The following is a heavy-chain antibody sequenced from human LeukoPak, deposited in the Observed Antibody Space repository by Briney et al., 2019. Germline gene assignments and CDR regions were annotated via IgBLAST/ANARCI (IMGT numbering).Heavy chain of an antibody. CDR2: IRTKANSYAT. J-gene: IGHJ3*02. CDR3: ARHSGTTNDAFYI. V-gene: IGHV3-73*01. Sequence: GGSLRLSCAASGFTFSGSAMHWVRQASGKGLEWVGRIRTKANSYATAYDASVKGRFTISRDDSKNTAYLQMNSLKTEDTAVYYCARHSGTTNDAFYIWGQGTMVTVSS. D-gene: IGHD1-1*01. CDR1: GFTFSGSA.